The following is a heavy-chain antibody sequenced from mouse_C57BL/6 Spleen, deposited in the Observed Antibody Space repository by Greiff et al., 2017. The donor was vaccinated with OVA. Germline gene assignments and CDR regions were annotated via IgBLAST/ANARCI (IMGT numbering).Heavy chain of an antibody. CDR3: ARRWLLRDAMDY. D-gene: IGHD2-3*01. CDR1: GIDFSRYW. V-gene: IGHV4-1*01. J-gene: IGHJ4*01. Sequence: EVKLLESGGGLVQPGGSLKLSCAASGIDFSRYWMSWVRRAPGKGLEWIGEINPDSSTTNYAPTLKDKFIISRDNAKNTLYLQMSKVRSEDTALYYCARRWLLRDAMDYWGQGTSVTVSS. CDR2: INPDSSTT.